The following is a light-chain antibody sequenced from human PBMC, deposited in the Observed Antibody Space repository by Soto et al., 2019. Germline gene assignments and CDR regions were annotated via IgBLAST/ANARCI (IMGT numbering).Light chain of an antibody. CDR3: QHYYGFSRT. Sequence: DIQMTQSPSTLSATAGDRVTITCRASQGIVRWLAWYQQKPGKAPKLLIYDASTLESGVPSRFSGSGAGTEFTLTISSLQPDDFATYYCQHYYGFSRTFGQGTKVDIK. CDR1: QGIVRW. CDR2: DAS. V-gene: IGKV1-5*01. J-gene: IGKJ1*01.